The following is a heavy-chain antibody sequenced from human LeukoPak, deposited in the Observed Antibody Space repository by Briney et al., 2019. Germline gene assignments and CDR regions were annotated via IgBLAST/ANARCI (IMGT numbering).Heavy chain of an antibody. CDR2: INHSGST. V-gene: IGHV4-34*01. CDR3: ARANFVSVSPGYGMDV. D-gene: IGHD1-7*01. CDR1: GGSFSGYY. J-gene: IGHJ6*02. Sequence: SETLSLTCAVYGGSFSGYYWSWIRQPPGKGLEWIGEINHSGSTNYNPSLKSRVTISVDTSKNQFSLKLSSVTAADTAVYFCARANFVSVSPGYGMDVWGQGTTVTVSS.